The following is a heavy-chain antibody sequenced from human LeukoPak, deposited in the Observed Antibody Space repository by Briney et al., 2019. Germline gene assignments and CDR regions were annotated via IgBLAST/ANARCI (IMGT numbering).Heavy chain of an antibody. D-gene: IGHD2-2*01. J-gene: IGHJ4*02. CDR2: ISAYNGNT. CDR3: ARRYCSSTSCLMKAYYFDY. V-gene: IGHV1-18*01. Sequence: ASVKVSCKASGYTFTSYGINWVRQAPGQGLEWMGWISAYNGNTNYAQKFQGRVTMTTDTSTSPAYMELRNLRSDDTAMYYCARRYCSSTSCLMKAYYFDYWGQGTLVTVSS. CDR1: GYTFTSYG.